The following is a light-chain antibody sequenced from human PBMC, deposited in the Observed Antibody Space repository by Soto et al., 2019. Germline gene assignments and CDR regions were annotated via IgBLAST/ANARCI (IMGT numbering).Light chain of an antibody. CDR2: DAS. CDR3: QQHSNSPPWT. J-gene: IGKJ3*01. CDR1: QSVRNY. Sequence: EIVLTQSPATVSVSPGESATLSCRASQSVRNYLAWYQQKPGQAPRLLIFDASNRATGIPSRFSGSGSGTYFTLTISSLEPEDFAVYYWQQHSNSPPWTFGPGTRVDL. V-gene: IGKV3-11*01.